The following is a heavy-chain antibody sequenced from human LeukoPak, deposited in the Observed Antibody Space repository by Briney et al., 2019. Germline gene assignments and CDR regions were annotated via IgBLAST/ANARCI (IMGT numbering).Heavy chain of an antibody. V-gene: IGHV1-8*01. CDR2: MNPNRGNT. Sequence: GASVNVSCKASVYTFTSYVINWVRQATGQGLAWMGWMNPNRGNTGYAQKLQGRVNITRNTSISTAYMELSSLRSEDTAVYYCARGGLTAAALDYWGQGTLVTVSS. J-gene: IGHJ4*02. CDR1: VYTFTSYV. D-gene: IGHD2-2*01. CDR3: ARGGLTAAALDY.